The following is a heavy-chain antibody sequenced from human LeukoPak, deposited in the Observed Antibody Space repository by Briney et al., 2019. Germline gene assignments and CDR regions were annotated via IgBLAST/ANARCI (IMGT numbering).Heavy chain of an antibody. D-gene: IGHD1-14*01. J-gene: IGHJ6*03. CDR2: IYTSGST. Sequence: SQTLSLTCTVSGGSISSGSYYWSWIRQPAGKGLEWIGRIYTSGSTNYNPSLKSRVTISVDTSKNQFSLKLSSVTAADTAVYYCARVGRNLYYYMDVWGKGTTVTVSS. CDR1: GGSISSGSYY. V-gene: IGHV4-61*02. CDR3: ARVGRNLYYYMDV.